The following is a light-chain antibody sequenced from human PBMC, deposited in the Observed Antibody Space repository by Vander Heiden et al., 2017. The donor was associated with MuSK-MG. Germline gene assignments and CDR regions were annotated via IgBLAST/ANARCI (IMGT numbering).Light chain of an antibody. V-gene: IGLV7-46*01. CDR3: LLSYPYSGV. CDR1: NGAVSPTNF. Sequence: AVVNQEPSLTVSPGGTVTLTCGSSNGAVSPTNFHYWSQQKPGRAPRTLMYDTNNKHSWTPARFSGSLLGGQAALTLAGAQPDEEAEYYCLLSYPYSGVFGGGTELTVL. CDR2: DTN. J-gene: IGLJ3*02.